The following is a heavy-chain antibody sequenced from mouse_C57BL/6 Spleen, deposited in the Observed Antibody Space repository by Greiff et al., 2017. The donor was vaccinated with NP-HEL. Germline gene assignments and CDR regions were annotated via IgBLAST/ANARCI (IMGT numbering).Heavy chain of an antibody. CDR3: ARTPGTGDYFDY. Sequence: QVQLKQPGAELVMPGASVKLSCKASGYTFTSYWMHWVKQRPGQGLEWIGEIDPSDSYTNYNQKFKGKSTLTVDKSSSTAYMQLSRLTSEDSAVYYCARTPGTGDYFDYWGQGTTLTVSS. CDR2: IDPSDSYT. V-gene: IGHV1-69*01. D-gene: IGHD3-3*01. J-gene: IGHJ2*01. CDR1: GYTFTSYW.